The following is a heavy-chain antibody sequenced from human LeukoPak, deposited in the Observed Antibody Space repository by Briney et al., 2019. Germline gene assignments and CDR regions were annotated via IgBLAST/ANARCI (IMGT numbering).Heavy chain of an antibody. CDR2: INHSGGT. D-gene: IGHD5-24*01. Sequence: PSDTLSLTCAVYGGSFSGYYWSWIRQPPGKGQEWTGEINHSGGTNYNPSLKSRVTISVDTSKNQFSLKLSSVTAADTAVYYCARLGYKASLDYYYYGMDVWGQGTTVTVSS. CDR1: GGSFSGYY. J-gene: IGHJ6*02. V-gene: IGHV4-34*01. CDR3: ARLGYKASLDYYYYGMDV.